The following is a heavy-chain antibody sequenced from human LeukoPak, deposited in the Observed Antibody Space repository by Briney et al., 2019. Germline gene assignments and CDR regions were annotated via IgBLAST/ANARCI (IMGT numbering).Heavy chain of an antibody. CDR3: ARYRFYYDKSGHRFFDY. CDR1: GGSISSSSYY. J-gene: IGHJ4*02. D-gene: IGHD3-22*01. CDR2: IYYSGST. Sequence: KASETLSLTCTVSGGSISSSSYYWGWIRQPPGKGLEWIGSIYYSGSTYYNPSLKSRVTLSVDTSKNQFSLRLRSVTAADTAIYYCARYRFYYDKSGHRFFDYWGRGTLVTVSS. V-gene: IGHV4-39*01.